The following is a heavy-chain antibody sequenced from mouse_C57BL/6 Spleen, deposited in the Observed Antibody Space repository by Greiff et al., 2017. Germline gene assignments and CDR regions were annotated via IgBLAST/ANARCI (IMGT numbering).Heavy chain of an antibody. V-gene: IGHV14-2*01. D-gene: IGHD1-1*01. CDR3: ARSRGTTVVAEDAMDY. CDR1: GFNIKDYY. CDR2: IDPEDGET. Sequence: EVQLQESGAELVKPGASVKLSCTASGFNIKDYYMHWVKQRTEQGLEWIGRIDPEDGETKYAPKFQGKATITADTSSNTAYLQLSSLTSEDTAVYYCARSRGTTVVAEDAMDYWGQGTSVTVSS. J-gene: IGHJ4*01.